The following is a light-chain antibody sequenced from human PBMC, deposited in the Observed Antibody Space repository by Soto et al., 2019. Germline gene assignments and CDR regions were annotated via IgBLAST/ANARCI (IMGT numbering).Light chain of an antibody. CDR1: QSVSSN. CDR3: QQYDNWPLT. J-gene: IGKJ4*01. Sequence: EIVMTQSPATLSVSPGERGTLSCRASQSVSSNLAWYQQKPGQAPRLLIHGASTRATGIPARFSGSGSGTDFTLTISSLQSEDFAVYYCQQYDNWPLTFGGGTKVGIK. V-gene: IGKV3-15*01. CDR2: GAS.